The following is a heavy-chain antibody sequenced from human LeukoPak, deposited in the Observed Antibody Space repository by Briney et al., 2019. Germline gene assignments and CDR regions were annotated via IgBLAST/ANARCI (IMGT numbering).Heavy chain of an antibody. Sequence: GASVKVSCKASGYTFTSYAISWVRQAPGQGLEWMGWISADNGNTDYAQRFQGRVTMTTDTSTSTAYMELRSLRSDDTAVYYCAKGPPTARGSSSWYMVNYFDYWGQGTLVTVSS. CDR3: AKGPPTARGSSSWYMVNYFDY. CDR2: ISADNGNT. CDR1: GYTFTSYA. J-gene: IGHJ4*02. D-gene: IGHD6-13*01. V-gene: IGHV1-18*04.